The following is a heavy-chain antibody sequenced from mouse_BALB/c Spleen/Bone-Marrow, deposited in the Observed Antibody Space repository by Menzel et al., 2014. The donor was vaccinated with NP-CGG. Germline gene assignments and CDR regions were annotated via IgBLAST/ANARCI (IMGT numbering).Heavy chain of an antibody. V-gene: IGHV3-2*02. CDR2: ISYSGST. D-gene: IGHD2-14*01. CDR1: GYSITSDYA. CDR3: ARGGYDDAVDY. J-gene: IGHJ4*01. Sequence: ESGPGLVKPSQSLSLTCTVTGYSITSDYAWNWIRQFPENKLEWMGYISYSGSTSYNPSLKSRISITRDTSKNQFFLQLNSVTTEDTATYYCARGGYDDAVDYFGQGTSVTVSS.